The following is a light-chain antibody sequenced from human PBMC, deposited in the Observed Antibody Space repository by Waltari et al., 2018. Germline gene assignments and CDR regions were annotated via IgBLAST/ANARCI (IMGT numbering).Light chain of an antibody. Sequence: VLTPSPGALSLSPGVRATLYCRASQTVSIVAGTHFAGYPQSPGPAPRRPLYAGSTRATGIPDRFTGSGSGTDFTLTINRLEAEDSAVYYCQQYGRSPLTFGGGTKVEIK. J-gene: IGKJ4*01. CDR3: QQYGRSPLT. CDR1: QTVSIVAGTH. V-gene: IGKV3-20*01. CDR2: AGS.